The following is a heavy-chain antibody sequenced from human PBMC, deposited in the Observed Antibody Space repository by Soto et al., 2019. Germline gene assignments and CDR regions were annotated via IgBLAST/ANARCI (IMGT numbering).Heavy chain of an antibody. V-gene: IGHV1-18*01. D-gene: IGHD1-1*01. CDR3: WRGRYGDY. Sequence: QVHLVQSGAEVKKPGASVKVSCTGSGYAFTTYGITWVRQAPGQGLEWMGWISAHNGNTNYAQKLQGRVTVTRDTSTRTAYMKLMSLRYDDTAVYYCWRGRYGDYWGQEALVTVAS. J-gene: IGHJ4*02. CDR1: GYAFTTYG. CDR2: ISAHNGNT.